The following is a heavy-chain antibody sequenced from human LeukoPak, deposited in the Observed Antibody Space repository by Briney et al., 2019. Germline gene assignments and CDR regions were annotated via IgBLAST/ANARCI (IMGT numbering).Heavy chain of an antibody. J-gene: IGHJ4*02. Sequence: PGGSLRLSCAASGFTFSSYAMHWVRQAPGKGLEWVAVISYDGSNKYYADSVKGRFTISRDNSKNTLYLQMNSLRAEDTAVYYCARVDLYSSAWYLNYWGQGTLVTVSS. CDR3: ARVDLYSSAWYLNY. CDR2: ISYDGSNK. CDR1: GFTFSSYA. V-gene: IGHV3-30-3*01. D-gene: IGHD6-25*01.